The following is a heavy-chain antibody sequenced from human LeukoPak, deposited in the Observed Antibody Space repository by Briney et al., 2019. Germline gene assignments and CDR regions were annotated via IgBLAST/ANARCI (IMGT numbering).Heavy chain of an antibody. CDR3: AKMNSGGFPYYFDY. D-gene: IGHD1-26*01. CDR1: GFSFSTYA. CDR2: ISGGGVT. V-gene: IGHV3-23*01. Sequence: GGSLRLSCAASGFSFSTYAMTWVRQAPGKGLEWVSGISGGGVTYYADSMKGRFTISRDNSKNTLYLHMNSLRGDDTAVYYCAKMNSGGFPYYFDYWGQGILVTVSS. J-gene: IGHJ4*02.